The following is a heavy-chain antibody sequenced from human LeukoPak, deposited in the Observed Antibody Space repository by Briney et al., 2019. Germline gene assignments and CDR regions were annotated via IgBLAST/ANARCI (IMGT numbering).Heavy chain of an antibody. J-gene: IGHJ5*02. D-gene: IGHD4-17*01. CDR3: ARGTVPAGWVDP. Sequence: PSETLSLTCSVSGYSISSGYFWGWIRQPPGKGLEWIGSIFLGGSTYYNPSLKSRVSISVETSKDNFSLKLRSVTAADTAVYYCARGTVPAGWVDPWGQGTLVSVSS. V-gene: IGHV4-38-2*02. CDR1: GYSISSGYF. CDR2: IFLGGST.